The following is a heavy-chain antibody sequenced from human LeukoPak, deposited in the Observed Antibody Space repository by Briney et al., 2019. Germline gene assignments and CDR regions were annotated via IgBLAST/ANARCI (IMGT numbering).Heavy chain of an antibody. J-gene: IGHJ5*02. D-gene: IGHD5-24*01. CDR1: GFTFSSYE. CDR3: ARLLEMATISWFDP. Sequence: GGSLRLSCAASGFTFSSYEMNWVRQAPGKGLEWVSYISSSGSTIYYADSVKGRFTISRDNAENSLYLQMNSLRAEDTAVYYCARLLEMATISWFDPWGQGTLVTVSS. V-gene: IGHV3-48*03. CDR2: ISSSGSTI.